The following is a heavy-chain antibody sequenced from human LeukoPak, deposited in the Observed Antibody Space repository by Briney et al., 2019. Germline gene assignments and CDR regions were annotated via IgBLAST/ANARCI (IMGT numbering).Heavy chain of an antibody. Sequence: ASVKVSCKASGYTFTGYYMHWVRQAPGQGLQWMGWSNPNSDVTNYAQMFQDRVTMTRDTSISTAYMELSRLRSDDTAVYYCAREDDFLDYWGQGTLVTVSS. V-gene: IGHV1-2*02. J-gene: IGHJ4*02. D-gene: IGHD2-21*02. CDR2: SNPNSDVT. CDR1: GYTFTGYY. CDR3: AREDDFLDY.